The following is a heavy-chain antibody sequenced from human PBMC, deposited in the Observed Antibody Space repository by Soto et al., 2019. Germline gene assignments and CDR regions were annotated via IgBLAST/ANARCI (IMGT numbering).Heavy chain of an antibody. V-gene: IGHV1-2*04. J-gene: IGHJ6*02. CDR2: IDPNSGGT. CDR3: ARVTSYYYGMDV. Sequence: ASVKVSCKASGYTFTGYYMHWVRQAPGQGLEWMGWIDPNSGGTNYAQKFQGWVTMTRDTSISTAYMELSRLRSDDTAVYYCARVTSYYYGMDVWGQGTTVTVSS. CDR1: GYTFTGYY.